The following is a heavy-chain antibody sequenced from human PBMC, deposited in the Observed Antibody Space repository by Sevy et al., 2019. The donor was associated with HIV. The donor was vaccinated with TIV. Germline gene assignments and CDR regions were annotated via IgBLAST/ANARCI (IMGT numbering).Heavy chain of an antibody. CDR1: GFTFSSYS. CDR3: ARVGPIPNYYDSSGHDY. D-gene: IGHD3-22*01. CDR2: ISSSSSYI. J-gene: IGHJ4*02. V-gene: IGHV3-21*01. Sequence: GGSLRLSCAASGFTFSSYSMNWVRQAPGKGLEWVSSISSSSSYIYYADSVKGRFTISRDNAKNSLYLQMNSLRAEDTAVYYCARVGPIPNYYDSSGHDYWGQGTLVTVSS.